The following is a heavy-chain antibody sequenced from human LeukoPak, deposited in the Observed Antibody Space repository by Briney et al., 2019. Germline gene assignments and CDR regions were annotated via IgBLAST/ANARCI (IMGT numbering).Heavy chain of an antibody. V-gene: IGHV1-69*05. D-gene: IGHD2-2*01. Sequence: GASVKVSCKASGGTFSSYAISWVRQAPGQGLEWMGGIIPIFGTANYAQKFQGRVTITTDESTSTAYVELSSLRSEDTAVYYCASPKGYCSSTSCYLFDYWGQGTLVTVSS. CDR2: IIPIFGTA. J-gene: IGHJ4*02. CDR1: GGTFSSYA. CDR3: ASPKGYCSSTSCYLFDY.